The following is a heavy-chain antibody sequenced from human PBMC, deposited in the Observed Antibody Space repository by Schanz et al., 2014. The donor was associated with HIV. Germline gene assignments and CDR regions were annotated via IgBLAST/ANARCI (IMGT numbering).Heavy chain of an antibody. CDR1: GFTFSRFG. CDR3: ASTVYPDSSSSDYYYGMDV. D-gene: IGHD6-6*01. Sequence: QVQLVESGGGVVQPGRSLRLSCAASGFTFSRFGMHWVRQAPAKGREWVAVIWYDGSNKYYADSVKGRFTISRDNSKNTLYLQMNSLRAEDTALYYCASTVYPDSSSSDYYYGMDVWGQGTTVTVSS. CDR2: IWYDGSNK. J-gene: IGHJ6*02. V-gene: IGHV3-33*01.